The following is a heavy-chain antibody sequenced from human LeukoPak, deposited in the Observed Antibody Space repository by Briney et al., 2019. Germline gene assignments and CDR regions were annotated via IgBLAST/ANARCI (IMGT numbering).Heavy chain of an antibody. J-gene: IGHJ3*02. CDR2: IHHSGST. V-gene: IGHV4-59*12. CDR3: ARDVAGTGFHAFDI. CDR1: GGSISSYY. D-gene: IGHD6-19*01. Sequence: PSETLSLTCTVSGGSISSYYWSWIRQPPGKGLECLGHIHHSGSTYYNPSLKSRVTISVDRSKSQFSLRLSSVAAADTAVYYCARDVAGTGFHAFDIWGQGTMVTVSS.